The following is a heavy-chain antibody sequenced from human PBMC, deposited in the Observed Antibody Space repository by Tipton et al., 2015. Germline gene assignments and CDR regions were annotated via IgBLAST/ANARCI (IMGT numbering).Heavy chain of an antibody. CDR2: IYASGRT. Sequence: TLSLTCSVSGASIRGLYYYWNWIRQSPGKGMEWLGLIYASGRTDYNPALQSRVTISLDTSENQFSLRLTSLTAADTSVYFCAGGPVTVVRGVPGGFAPWGQGILVTVS. CDR3: AGGPVTVVRGVPGGFAP. D-gene: IGHD3-10*01. V-gene: IGHV4-61*02. J-gene: IGHJ5*02. CDR1: GASIRGLYYY.